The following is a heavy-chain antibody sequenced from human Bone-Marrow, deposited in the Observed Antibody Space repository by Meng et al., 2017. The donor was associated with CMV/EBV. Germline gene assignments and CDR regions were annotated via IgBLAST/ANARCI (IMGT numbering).Heavy chain of an antibody. J-gene: IGHJ6*02. CDR1: GFTFDDYA. D-gene: IGHD3-3*01. Sequence: GGSLRLSCAASGFTFDDYAMHWVRQAPGKGLEWVSGISWNSGSIGYADSVKGRFTISRDNAKNSLYLQMNSLRAEDTAVYYCARDGAPYYDFWSGFSYGMDVWGQGTTVTVSS. CDR3: ARDGAPYYDFWSGFSYGMDV. CDR2: ISWNSGSI. V-gene: IGHV3-9*01.